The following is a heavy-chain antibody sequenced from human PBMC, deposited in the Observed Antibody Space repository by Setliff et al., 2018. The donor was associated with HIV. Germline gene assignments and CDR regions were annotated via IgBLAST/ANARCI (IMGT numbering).Heavy chain of an antibody. Sequence: GGSLRLSCAASGSTFRTYAMSWVRQAPGKGLEWVSAISGSGGSTYYAESVRGRFTISRDNSKSTLYLQINSLRPEDRAVYYCATSNHYDRRGYYGWGQGTLVTVSS. J-gene: IGHJ4*02. D-gene: IGHD3-22*01. CDR1: GSTFRTYA. CDR2: ISGSGGST. CDR3: ATSNHYDRRGYYG. V-gene: IGHV3-23*01.